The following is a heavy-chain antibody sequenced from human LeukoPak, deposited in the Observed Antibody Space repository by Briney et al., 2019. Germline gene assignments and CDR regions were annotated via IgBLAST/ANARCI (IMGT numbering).Heavy chain of an antibody. CDR1: GYTFTSYA. D-gene: IGHD1-26*01. J-gene: IGHJ3*02. Sequence: ASVKVSCKASGYTFTSYAMHWVRQAPGQRLEWMGWINAGNGNTKYSQKFQGRVTITRDTSASTAYMELRSLRSDDTAVYYCARANGGSLPGAFDIWGQGTMVTVSS. CDR3: ARANGGSLPGAFDI. CDR2: INAGNGNT. V-gene: IGHV1-3*01.